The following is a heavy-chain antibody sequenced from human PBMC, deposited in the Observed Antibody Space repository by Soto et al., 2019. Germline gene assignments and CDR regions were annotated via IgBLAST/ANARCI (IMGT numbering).Heavy chain of an antibody. D-gene: IGHD3-22*01. V-gene: IGHV4-30-4*01. CDR1: GGSISSGDYY. J-gene: IGHJ4*02. CDR3: ARGPYYYDSSDLIDY. Sequence: QVQLQESGPGLVKPSQTLSLTCTVSGGSISSGDYYWSWIRQPPGKGLEWIGYIYYSGSTYYNPSLKSRVTISVDTSKNQFSLKLSCVTAADTAVYYCARGPYYYDSSDLIDYWGQGTLVTVSS. CDR2: IYYSGST.